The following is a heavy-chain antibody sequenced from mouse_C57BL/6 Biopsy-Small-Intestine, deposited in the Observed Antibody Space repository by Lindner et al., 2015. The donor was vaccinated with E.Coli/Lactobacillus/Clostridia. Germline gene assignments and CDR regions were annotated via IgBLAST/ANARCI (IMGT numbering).Heavy chain of an antibody. CDR2: INPNNGGT. Sequence: VQLQESGPELVKPGASVKIPCKASGYTFTDYNMNWVKQSHGKSLEWIGDINPNNGGTIYNQKFKGKATLTVDKSSSTAYMELRSLTSEDTAVYYCARSGYYGSSSFAYWGQGTLVTVSA. CDR1: GYTFTDYN. CDR3: ARSGYYGSSSFAY. D-gene: IGHD1-1*01. V-gene: IGHV1-18*01. J-gene: IGHJ3*01.